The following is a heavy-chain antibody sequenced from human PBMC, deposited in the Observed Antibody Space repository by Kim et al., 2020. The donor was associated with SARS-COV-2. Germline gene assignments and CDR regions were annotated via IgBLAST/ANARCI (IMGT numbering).Heavy chain of an antibody. Sequence: ASVKVSCKASGYTFTSYDINWVRQATGQGLEWMGWMNPNSGNTGYAQKFQGRVTMTRNTSISTAYMELSSLRSEDTAVYYCARGPHYSSWSSFCCYCYGIDVWGKGTTVTVSS. CDR1: GYTFTSYD. J-gene: IGHJ6*04. D-gene: IGHD6-6*01. CDR3: ARGPHYSSWSSFCCYCYGIDV. V-gene: IGHV1-8*01. CDR2: MNPNSGNT.